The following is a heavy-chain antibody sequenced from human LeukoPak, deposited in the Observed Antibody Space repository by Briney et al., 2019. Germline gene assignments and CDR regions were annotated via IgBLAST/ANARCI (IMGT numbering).Heavy chain of an antibody. CDR1: GYTFTSYG. Sequence: GASVKVSCKASGYTFTSYGISWVRQAPGQGLEWMGWISAYNGNTNYAQKLQGRVTMTRDTSISTAYMELSRLRSDDTAVYYCARGYSSGWQDFDYWGQGTLVTVSS. CDR2: ISAYNGNT. CDR3: ARGYSSGWQDFDY. J-gene: IGHJ4*02. V-gene: IGHV1-18*01. D-gene: IGHD6-19*01.